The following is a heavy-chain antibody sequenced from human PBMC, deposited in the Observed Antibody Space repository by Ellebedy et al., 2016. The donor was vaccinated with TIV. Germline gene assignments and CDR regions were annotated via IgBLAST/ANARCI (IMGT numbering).Heavy chain of an antibody. D-gene: IGHD3-3*01. V-gene: IGHV4-34*01. CDR1: GGSFSGYS. J-gene: IGHJ3*02. Sequence: SETLSLTCAVYGGSFSGYSWSWIRQPPGRGREWIGEIDHGGSTNYNPSLKSRVTISVDTSKNHFSLKLSSVTAADTAVYYCARNILRFLNAFEIWGQGTMVTVSS. CDR2: IDHGGST. CDR3: ARNILRFLNAFEI.